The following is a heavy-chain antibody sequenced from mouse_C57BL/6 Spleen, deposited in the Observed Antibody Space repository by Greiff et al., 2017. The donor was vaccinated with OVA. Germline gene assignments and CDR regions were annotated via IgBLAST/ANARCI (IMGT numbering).Heavy chain of an antibody. Sequence: VKLQQPGAELVKPGASVKMSCKASGYTFTSYWITWVKQRPGQGLEWIGDIYPGSGSTNYNEKFKSKATLTVDTSSSTAYMQLSSLTSEDSAVYYCARSKTSGYYFDYWGQGTTLTVSS. CDR2: IYPGSGST. V-gene: IGHV1-55*01. J-gene: IGHJ2*01. CDR1: GYTFTSYW. D-gene: IGHD6-1*01. CDR3: ARSKTSGYYFDY.